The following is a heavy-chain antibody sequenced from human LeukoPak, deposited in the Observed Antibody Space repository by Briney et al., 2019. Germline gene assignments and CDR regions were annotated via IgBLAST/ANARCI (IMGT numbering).Heavy chain of an antibody. CDR2: IWYDGSNK. V-gene: IGHV3-33*01. Sequence: GGSLRLSCAASGFTFSSYGMQWVRQAPGKGLEWVVVIWYDGSNKYYADSVRGRFTISRDNSKNMLYLQLNSLRVEDTAVYYCARDRYSSSWYELDYWGQGTLVTVSS. CDR3: ARDRYSSSWYELDY. CDR1: GFTFSSYG. D-gene: IGHD6-13*01. J-gene: IGHJ4*02.